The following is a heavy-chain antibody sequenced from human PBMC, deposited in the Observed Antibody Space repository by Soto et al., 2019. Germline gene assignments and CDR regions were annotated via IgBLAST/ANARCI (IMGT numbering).Heavy chain of an antibody. CDR3: ARRYGGNFDY. CDR1: GDSVSSNSAV. J-gene: IGHJ4*02. D-gene: IGHD5-18*01. CDR2: TYYRSQWHY. V-gene: IGHV6-1*01. Sequence: PSQTLSLTCAISGDSVSSNSAVWNWIRQSPSRGLEWLGRTYYRSQWHYEYAVFVQSRISIDPDTSKNQFSLKLTSVTAADTAVYYCARRYGGNFDYWGQGTLVTVSS.